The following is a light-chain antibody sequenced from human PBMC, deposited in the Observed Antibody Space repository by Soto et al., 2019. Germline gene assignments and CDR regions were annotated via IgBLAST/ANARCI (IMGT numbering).Light chain of an antibody. J-gene: IGLJ3*02. CDR3: SSYTRSSTWV. V-gene: IGLV2-14*01. CDR2: EVS. Sequence: QSALTQPASVSGSPGQSITISCTGTGSDVGDFNYVSWYQQHPGKAPKLMIYEVSNRPSGVSNRFSGSKSGNTASLTISGLHTEDEADYYCSSYTRSSTWVFGGGTKLTVL. CDR1: GSDVGDFNY.